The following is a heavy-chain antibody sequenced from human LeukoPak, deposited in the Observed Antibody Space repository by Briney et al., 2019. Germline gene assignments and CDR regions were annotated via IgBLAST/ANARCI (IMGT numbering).Heavy chain of an antibody. D-gene: IGHD6-19*01. CDR2: IIPIFGTA. V-gene: IGHV1-69*13. CDR1: GGTFSSYA. J-gene: IGHJ4*02. CDR3: ARAISSGWSGDLRY. Sequence: GASVKVSCKASGGTFSSYAISWVRQAPGQGLEWMGGIIPIFGTANYAQKFQGRVTITADEPTSTAYMELSSLRSEDTAVYYCARAISSGWSGDLRYWGRGTLVTVSS.